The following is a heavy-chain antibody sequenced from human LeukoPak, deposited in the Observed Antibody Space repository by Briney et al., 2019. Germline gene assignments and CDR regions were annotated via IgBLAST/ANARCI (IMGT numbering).Heavy chain of an antibody. J-gene: IGHJ6*02. V-gene: IGHV4-39*01. CDR2: ASSGGTP. CDR1: GASAGNTGYF. Sequence: SETLSLTCTVSGASAGNTGYFCDWLRQPPGQGLEWIGSASSGGTPYFNPSLKSRITISVDTSKRQFTLNLYSVTAADTAVYYCARRGTYSPAGLDVWGQGTTVTVSS. D-gene: IGHD1-26*01. CDR3: ARRGTYSPAGLDV.